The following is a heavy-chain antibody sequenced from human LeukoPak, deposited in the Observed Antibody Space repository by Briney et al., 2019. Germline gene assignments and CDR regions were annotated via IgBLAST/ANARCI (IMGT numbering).Heavy chain of an antibody. J-gene: IGHJ4*02. V-gene: IGHV3-30*14. CDR2: ISYDGSNK. Sequence: PGGSLRLSCAASGFTFSSYAMHWVRQAPGKGLEWVAVISYDGSNKYYADSVKGRFTISRDNSKNTLYLQMNSLRAEDTAVYYCARDNPTHSSSYYFDYWGQGTLVTVSS. D-gene: IGHD6-13*01. CDR3: ARDNPTHSSSYYFDY. CDR1: GFTFSSYA.